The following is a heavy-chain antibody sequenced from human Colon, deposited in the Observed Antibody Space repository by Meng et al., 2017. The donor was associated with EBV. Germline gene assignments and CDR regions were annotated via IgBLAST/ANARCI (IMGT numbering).Heavy chain of an antibody. D-gene: IGHD7-27*01. V-gene: IGHV4-30-2*01. CDR1: GDSVTNGGYS. Sequence: HLLLQDSGSRLVKPSQTLSLTCVVSGDSVTNGGYSWSWIRQPPGKGLEWIGDIYHSGSTKYNPSLKSRVTISVDTSKNQFSLKLSSVTAADTAVYYCARDTSTWGNKGLDHWGQGILVTVSS. CDR2: IYHSGST. CDR3: ARDTSTWGNKGLDH. J-gene: IGHJ4*02.